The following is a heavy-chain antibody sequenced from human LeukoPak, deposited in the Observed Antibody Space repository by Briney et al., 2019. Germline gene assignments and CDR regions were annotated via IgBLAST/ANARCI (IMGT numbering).Heavy chain of an antibody. CDR3: AKAPVGHCSGAFCYHFDS. V-gene: IGHV3-23*01. CDR2: ISGGNPGT. J-gene: IGHJ4*02. CDR1: GFTFSTYA. D-gene: IGHD2-15*01. Sequence: GGSLRLSCAASGFTFSTYAMSWGRQTPGKGVEWVAAISGGNPGTYHANSVKGRFTISRDNSKNTLQLQMSGLRAEDTARYYCAKAPVGHCSGAFCYHFDSWSQGTLVTVSS.